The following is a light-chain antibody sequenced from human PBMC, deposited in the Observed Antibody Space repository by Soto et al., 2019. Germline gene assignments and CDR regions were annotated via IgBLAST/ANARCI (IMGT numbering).Light chain of an antibody. J-gene: IGKJ4*01. CDR1: QSVSSSY. CDR3: QQYGSSPLT. CDR2: GAS. Sequence: EIVLTQSPGTLSLSPGERATLSCRASQSVSSSYLAWYQQKPGQAPRLLIYGASSRATGIPDRFSGSGSGQDFTLTISRLEPEDFAVYSCQQYGSSPLTFGGGTKVEIK. V-gene: IGKV3-20*01.